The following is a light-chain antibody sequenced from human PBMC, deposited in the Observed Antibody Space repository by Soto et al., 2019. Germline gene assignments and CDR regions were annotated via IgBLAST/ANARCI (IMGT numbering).Light chain of an antibody. J-gene: IGKJ4*01. CDR3: QQYSDSVLT. Sequence: IVLTQSPATLSLSPGERATLSCRASQTLTSNYLAWYQQKAGQAPSLLIHGAASRATGIPDTFSGSGAGTDFTLTISRLEHEDFGVYYCQQYSDSVLTFGGGPKVEIK. CDR1: QTLTSNY. V-gene: IGKV3-20*01. CDR2: GAA.